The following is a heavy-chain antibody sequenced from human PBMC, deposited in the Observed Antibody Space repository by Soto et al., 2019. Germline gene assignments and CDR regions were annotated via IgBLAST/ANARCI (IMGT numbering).Heavy chain of an antibody. D-gene: IGHD1-26*01. CDR1: GGSISSSNW. V-gene: IGHV4-4*02. J-gene: IGHJ6*02. Sequence: SETLSLTCAVSGGSISSSNWWSWVRQPPGKGLEWIGEIYHSGSTNYNPSLKSRVTISVDKSKNQFSLKLSSVTAADTAVYYCARVSYGGSYYVGDYYYYGMDVWGQGTTVTVSS. CDR2: IYHSGST. CDR3: ARVSYGGSYYVGDYYYYGMDV.